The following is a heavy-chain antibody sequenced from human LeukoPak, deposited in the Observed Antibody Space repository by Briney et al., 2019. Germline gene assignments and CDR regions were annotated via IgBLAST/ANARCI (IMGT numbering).Heavy chain of an antibody. CDR2: INPNSGGT. Sequence: ASVKVPCKASGYTFTGYYMHWVRQAPGQGLEWMGRINPNSGGTNYAQKFQGRVTMTRDTSISTAYMELSRLRSDDAAVYYCARGDNWGSEAHWGQGTLVTVSS. D-gene: IGHD7-27*01. V-gene: IGHV1-2*06. CDR1: GYTFTGYY. CDR3: ARGDNWGSEAH. J-gene: IGHJ4*02.